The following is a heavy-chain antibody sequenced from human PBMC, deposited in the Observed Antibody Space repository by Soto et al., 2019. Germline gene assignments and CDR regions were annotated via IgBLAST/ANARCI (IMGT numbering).Heavy chain of an antibody. CDR2: INSDGSST. CDR1: GFDFSNSW. Sequence: GGSLRLSCAASGFDFSNSWMNWVRQVPGKGLVWVSHINSDGSSTTYADSVKGRFTISRDNARTTVYLQLDSLRVEDTAVYYCARDKSYAMAVWGQGPTVTVS. CDR3: ARDKSYAMAV. V-gene: IGHV3-74*03. J-gene: IGHJ6*02.